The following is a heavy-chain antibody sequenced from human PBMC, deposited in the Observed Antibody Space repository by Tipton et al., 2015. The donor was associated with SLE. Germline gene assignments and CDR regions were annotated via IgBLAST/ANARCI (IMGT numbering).Heavy chain of an antibody. D-gene: IGHD2-8*01. CDR1: GGSISCTNYY. J-gene: IGHJ5*02. CDR3: ARHDTNYGRNWFDP. V-gene: IGHV4-39*01. Sequence: TLSLTCSVSGGSISCTNYYLYGFRQPPGKGPEWIGRITNNGNTYYIPSLQSRVTMSVDTSKNHFSLKWSSVTAADTAVYYCARHDTNYGRNWFDPWGQGTLVTVSS. CDR2: ITNNGNT.